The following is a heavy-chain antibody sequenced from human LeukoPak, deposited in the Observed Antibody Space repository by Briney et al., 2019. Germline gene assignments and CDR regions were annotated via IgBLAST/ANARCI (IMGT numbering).Heavy chain of an antibody. CDR1: GGSISSGGYY. CDR3: ARTHAETYCGGDCYADY. J-gene: IGHJ4*02. CDR2: IYHSGST. Sequence: LSXTCTVSGGSISSGGYYWSWIRQPPGKGLEWIVYIYHSGSTYYNPSLKSRVTISVDRSKNQFSLKLSSVTAADTAVYYCARTHAETYCGGDCYADYWGQGTLVTVSS. D-gene: IGHD2-21*01. V-gene: IGHV4-30-2*01.